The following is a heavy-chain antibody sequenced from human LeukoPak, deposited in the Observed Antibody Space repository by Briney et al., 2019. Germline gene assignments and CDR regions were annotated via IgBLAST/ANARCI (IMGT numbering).Heavy chain of an antibody. J-gene: IGHJ3*02. CDR3: ATDMLRGLTGAFDI. CDR2: ISDSGGST. Sequence: GGSLRLSCAASGFTFSSYAMSWVRQAPGKGLEWVSGISDSGGSTYYADSVKGRFTISRDNSKNMLSLQMNNLRAEDTAVYYCATDMLRGLTGAFDIWGQGTMVTVS. CDR1: GFTFSSYA. D-gene: IGHD3-10*01. V-gene: IGHV3-23*01.